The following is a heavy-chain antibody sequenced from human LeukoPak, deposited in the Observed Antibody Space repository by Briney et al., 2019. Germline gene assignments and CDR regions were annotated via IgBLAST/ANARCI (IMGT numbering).Heavy chain of an antibody. CDR2: IIPILGIA. D-gene: IGHD3-10*01. Sequence: ASVKVSCKASGYTFTSYGISWVRQAPGQGLEWMGRIIPILGIANYAQKFQGRVTITADKSTSTAYMELSSLRSEDTAVYYCARVRYYYGSGSYYNGDYWGQGTLVTVSS. J-gene: IGHJ4*02. V-gene: IGHV1-69*04. CDR3: ARVRYYYGSGSYYNGDY. CDR1: GYTFTSYG.